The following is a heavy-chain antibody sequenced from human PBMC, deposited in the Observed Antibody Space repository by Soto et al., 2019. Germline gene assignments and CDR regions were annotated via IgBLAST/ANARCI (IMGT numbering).Heavy chain of an antibody. CDR1: GGSFDGYY. D-gene: IGHD2-2*01. CDR2: IHHSGST. J-gene: IGHJ6*02. CDR3: ARDRGRYCPTTTCPKGYYYGMDV. V-gene: IGHV4-34*01. Sequence: SETLSLTCALYGGSFDGYYWSWIRQSPGKGLEWIGEIHHSGSTKYNPSLKSRVSLSVDTSTKQFSLKLTSMTAADRGVYYCARDRGRYCPTTTCPKGYYYGMDVWGQGTTVTVSS.